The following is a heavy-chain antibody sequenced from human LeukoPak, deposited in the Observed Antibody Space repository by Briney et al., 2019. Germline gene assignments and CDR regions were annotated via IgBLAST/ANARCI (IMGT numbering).Heavy chain of an antibody. CDR2: INPNSGGT. CDR1: GYTFTGYY. J-gene: IGHJ5*02. V-gene: IGHV1-2*06. D-gene: IGHD3-10*01. Sequence: GASVKVSCKASGYTFTGYYMHWVRQAPGQGLEWMGRINPNSGGTNYAQKLQGRVTMTTDTSTSTAYMELRSLRSDDTAVYYCARAPYYYGSGDSGWFDPWGQGTLVTVSS. CDR3: ARAPYYYGSGDSGWFDP.